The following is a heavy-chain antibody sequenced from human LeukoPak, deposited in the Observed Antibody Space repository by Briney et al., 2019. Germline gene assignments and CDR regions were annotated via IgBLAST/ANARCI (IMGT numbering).Heavy chain of an antibody. CDR2: ISYDGSNK. J-gene: IGHJ6*04. V-gene: IGHV3-30*04. D-gene: IGHD3-10*02. CDR1: GFTFSSYA. CDR3: AELGITMIGGV. Sequence: GGSLRLSCAASGFTFSSYAMHWVRQAPGKGLEWVAVISYDGSNKYYADSVKGRFTISRDNAKNSLYLQMNSLRAEDTAVYYCAELGITMIGGVWGKGTTVTISS.